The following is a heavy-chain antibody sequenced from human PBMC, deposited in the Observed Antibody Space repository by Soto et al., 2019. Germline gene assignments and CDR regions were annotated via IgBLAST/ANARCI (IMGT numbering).Heavy chain of an antibody. V-gene: IGHV4-4*07. D-gene: IGHD1-1*01. CDR2: IYATGTT. Sequence: PLETLSRGCTVSGASVSGLYRSWIRKSAGKGLEWIGRIYATGTTDYNPSLKSRVMMSVDTSKKQFSLKLRSVTAADTAVYYCVRDGTKTLRDWFDPWGQGISVSVSS. CDR3: VRDGTKTLRDWFDP. CDR1: GASVSGLY. J-gene: IGHJ5*02.